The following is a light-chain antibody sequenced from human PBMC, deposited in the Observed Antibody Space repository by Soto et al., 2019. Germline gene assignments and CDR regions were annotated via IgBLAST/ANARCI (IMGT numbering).Light chain of an antibody. CDR2: GAS. V-gene: IGKV3-20*01. J-gene: IGKJ1*01. CDR1: QSVSSSY. Sequence: EIVLTQSPGTLSLSPGERATLSCRASQSVSSSYLAWYQQKPGQAPRLLVYGASSRATGIPNRFSGSGYGTDFPLIISSLEPDDFAVYYCQHYGSSPRTFGQGTKVEIK. CDR3: QHYGSSPRT.